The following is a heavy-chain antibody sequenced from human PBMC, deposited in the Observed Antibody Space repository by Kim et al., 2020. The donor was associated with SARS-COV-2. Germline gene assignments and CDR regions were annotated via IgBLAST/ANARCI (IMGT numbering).Heavy chain of an antibody. V-gene: IGHV1-3*01. CDR1: GYTFTSYA. Sequence: ASVKVSCKASGYTFTSYAMHWVRQAPGQRLEWMGWINAGNGNTKYSQKFQGRVTITRDTSASTAYMELSSLRSEDTAVYYCARAPTSDYVWGSYREYYFDYWGQGTLVTVSS. CDR3: ARAPTSDYVWGSYREYYFDY. D-gene: IGHD3-16*02. CDR2: INAGNGNT. J-gene: IGHJ4*02.